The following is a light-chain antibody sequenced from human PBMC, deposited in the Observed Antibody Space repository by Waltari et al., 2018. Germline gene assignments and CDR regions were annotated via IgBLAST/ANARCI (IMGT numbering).Light chain of an antibody. CDR2: ATS. J-gene: IGKJ4*01. CDR3: QKYNSAPHT. CDR1: QGISDY. V-gene: IGKV1-27*01. Sequence: DIQMTQSPSSLSASVGDRVTITCRASQGISDYLAWYQQKPGKIPRLLIYATSTLQSGVSSRFSGSGSGTDFTLTITSLQPEDVANYYCQKYNSAPHTFGGGTKV.